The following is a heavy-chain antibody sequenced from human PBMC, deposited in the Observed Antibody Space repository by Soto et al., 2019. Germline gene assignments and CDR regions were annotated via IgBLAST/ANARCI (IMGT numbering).Heavy chain of an antibody. V-gene: IGHV1-69*12. J-gene: IGHJ5*02. D-gene: IGHD3-22*01. Sequence: QVQLVQSGAEVKKPGSSVKVSCKASGGTFSSYAITWVRQAPGQGLEWMGGIIPIFGTANYAQKFQARVTITADESTSTAYMEVSRLRAEDTAVYYCARDRGPSSGYYPNRFDPWGQGTLVTVSS. CDR1: GGTFSSYA. CDR2: IIPIFGTA. CDR3: ARDRGPSSGYYPNRFDP.